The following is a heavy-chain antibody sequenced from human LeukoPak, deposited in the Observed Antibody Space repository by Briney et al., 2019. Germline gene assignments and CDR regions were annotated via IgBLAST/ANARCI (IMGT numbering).Heavy chain of an antibody. D-gene: IGHD6-25*01. V-gene: IGHV4-59*01. CDR1: GGSISSYY. Sequence: SETLSLTCTVSGGSISSYYWSWIRQPPGKGLEWIGYIYYSGSTNYNPSLKSRVTISVDTSKNQFSLKLSSVTAADTAVYYCARDPSGYSDYWGQGTLVTVSS. CDR3: ARDPSGYSDY. J-gene: IGHJ4*02. CDR2: IYYSGST.